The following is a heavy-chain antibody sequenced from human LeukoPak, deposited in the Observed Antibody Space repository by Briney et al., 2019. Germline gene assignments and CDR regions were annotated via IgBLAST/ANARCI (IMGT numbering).Heavy chain of an antibody. CDR2: INPNSGGT. CDR3: ARDPMVRGVIINHPDY. CDR1: GYTFTGYY. D-gene: IGHD3-10*01. Sequence: PVASVKVSCKASGYTFTGYYMHWVRQAPGQGLEWMGRINPNSGGTNYAQNFQGRVTMTRDTSISTAYMELSRLRSDDTAVYYCARDPMVRGVIINHPDYWGQGTLVTVSS. J-gene: IGHJ4*02. V-gene: IGHV1-2*02.